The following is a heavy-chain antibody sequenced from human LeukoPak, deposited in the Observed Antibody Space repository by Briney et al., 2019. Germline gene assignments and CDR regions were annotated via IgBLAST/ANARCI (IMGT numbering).Heavy chain of an antibody. D-gene: IGHD5-24*01. CDR1: GFTFSSYS. CDR3: ASGEMGVFDY. J-gene: IGHJ4*02. Sequence: GGSLRLSCAASGFTFSSYSMNWVRQAPGKGLEWVSSISSSSSYTYYADSVKGRFTISRDNAKNSLYLQMNSLRAEDTAVYYCASGEMGVFDYWGQGTLVTVSS. CDR2: ISSSSSYT. V-gene: IGHV3-21*01.